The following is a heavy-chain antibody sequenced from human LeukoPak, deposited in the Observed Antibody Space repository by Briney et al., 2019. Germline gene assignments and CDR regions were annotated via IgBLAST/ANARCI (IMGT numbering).Heavy chain of an antibody. CDR1: GGSISSGGYY. CDR2: IYYSGST. V-gene: IGHV4-31*03. CDR3: ARDGGPYSGYDSYYFDY. Sequence: PSETLSLTCTVSGGSISSGGYYWSWIRQHPGKGLEWIGYIYYSGSTYYNPSLKSRVTISVDTSKNQFSLKLSSVTAADTAVYYCARDGGPYSGYDSYYFDYWGQGTLVTVSS. D-gene: IGHD5-12*01. J-gene: IGHJ4*02.